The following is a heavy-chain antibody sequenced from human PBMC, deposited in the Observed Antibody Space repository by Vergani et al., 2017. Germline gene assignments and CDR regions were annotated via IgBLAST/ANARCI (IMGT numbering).Heavy chain of an antibody. V-gene: IGHV4-30-4*01. D-gene: IGHD3-22*01. CDR1: GGSISRGDYY. J-gene: IGHJ6*02. CDR2: IYYSGST. Sequence: QVQLQESGPGLVKPSQTLSLTCTVSGGSISRGDYYWSWIRQPPRKGLEWIGYIYYSGSTYYNPSLKSRVTISVDTSKNQFSLKLSSVTAADTAVYYCARVRRDDSSGYYYYYGMDVWGQGTTVTVSS. CDR3: ARVRRDDSSGYYYYYGMDV.